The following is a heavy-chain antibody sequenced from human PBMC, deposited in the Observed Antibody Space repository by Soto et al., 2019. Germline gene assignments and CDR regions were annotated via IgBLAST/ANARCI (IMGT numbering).Heavy chain of an antibody. V-gene: IGHV3-30-3*01. CDR1: GFTFSSYA. J-gene: IGHJ5*02. Sequence: QVQLVESGGGVVQPGRSLRLSCAASGFTFSSYAMHWVRQAPGKGLEWVAVISYDGTNKYYADSVKGRFTISRDNSKNTVYLQMNSLRAEDTAVYYCARDPRGGSPTDPWGQGTLVTVSS. D-gene: IGHD3-16*01. CDR3: ARDPRGGSPTDP. CDR2: ISYDGTNK.